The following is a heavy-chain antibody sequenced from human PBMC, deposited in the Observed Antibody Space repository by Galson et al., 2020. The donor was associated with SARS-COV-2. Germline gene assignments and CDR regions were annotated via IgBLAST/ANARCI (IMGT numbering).Heavy chain of an antibody. CDR1: GFTFSDYS. CDR3: ARDRGITVTTSGDY. Sequence: GGSLRLSCAASGFTFSDYSMNWVRQAPGEGLEWVSSISSSSSYIYYADSVKGRFTISRDNSKNSLYLQVNSLRAEDTAVYYCARDRGITVTTSGDYWGQGTLVTVSS. J-gene: IGHJ4*02. V-gene: IGHV3-21*01. D-gene: IGHD1-7*01. CDR2: ISSSSSYI.